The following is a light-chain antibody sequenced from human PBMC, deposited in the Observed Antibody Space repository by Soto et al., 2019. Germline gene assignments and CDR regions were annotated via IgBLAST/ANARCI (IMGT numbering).Light chain of an antibody. Sequence: QSALTQPASVSGSPGQSITISCTGTSSDVGGYNYVSWYQQHPGKAPKLMIYDVSNRPSGVSNRFSGSKSGNTASLTISGLQAEDEADYYCSSYTSSSTPPIFGGGTKLT. J-gene: IGLJ2*01. CDR2: DVS. V-gene: IGLV2-14*01. CDR1: SSDVGGYNY. CDR3: SSYTSSSTPPI.